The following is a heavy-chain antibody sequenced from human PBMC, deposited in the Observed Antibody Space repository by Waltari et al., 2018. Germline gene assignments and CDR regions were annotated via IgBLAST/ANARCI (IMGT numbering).Heavy chain of an antibody. CDR1: GGSISSHY. Sequence: QVQLQESGPGLVKPSETLSLTCTVSGGSISSHYWSWIRQHPGKGLEWIGYIYYSGSTNYNPSLKSRVTISVDTSKNQFSLKLSSVTAADTAVYYCARGRENYYGSGRLYGMDVWGQGTTVTVSS. V-gene: IGHV4-59*11. D-gene: IGHD3-10*01. J-gene: IGHJ6*02. CDR3: ARGRENYYGSGRLYGMDV. CDR2: IYYSGST.